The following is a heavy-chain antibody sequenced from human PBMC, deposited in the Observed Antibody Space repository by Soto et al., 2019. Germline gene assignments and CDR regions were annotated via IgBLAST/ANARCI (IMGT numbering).Heavy chain of an antibody. D-gene: IGHD1-26*01. Sequence: PGWSLRLSCAISVFSVISNYLRWVRQAPGKGLEWVSVHYSGGSTYYADSVQGRFTISRDKSNNTLYLQMRRVRAEDTAVYFCARHRHPRGTVGATSPLDPWGQGTQVTVSS. J-gene: IGHJ5*02. CDR1: VFSVISNY. V-gene: IGHV3-53*01. CDR2: HYSGGST. CDR3: ARHRHPRGTVGATSPLDP.